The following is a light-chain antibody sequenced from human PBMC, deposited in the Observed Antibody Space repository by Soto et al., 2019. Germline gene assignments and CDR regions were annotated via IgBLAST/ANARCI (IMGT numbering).Light chain of an antibody. Sequence: DIQMTQSPSTLSASVGDRVTITCRASQTISSWLAWYQQKPGKAPKLLIYKASTLKSGVPSRFSGSGSGTEFTLTISSLQPDDFATYYCQHYNSYSEAFCQGTKV. V-gene: IGKV1-5*03. CDR2: KAS. J-gene: IGKJ1*01. CDR3: QHYNSYSEA. CDR1: QTISSW.